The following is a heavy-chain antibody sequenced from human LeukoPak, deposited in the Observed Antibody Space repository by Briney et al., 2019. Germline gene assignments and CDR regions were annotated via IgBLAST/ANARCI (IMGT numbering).Heavy chain of an antibody. CDR2: INHSGST. CDR3: ARGRFGDDAFDI. V-gene: IGHV4-34*01. J-gene: IGHJ3*02. D-gene: IGHD3-10*01. CDR1: GVSFSGYY. Sequence: SETLSLTCAVYGVSFSGYYWSWIRQPPGKGLEWIGEINHSGSTNYNPSLKSRVTISVDTSKNQFSLKLSSVTAADTAVYYCARGRFGDDAFDIWGQGTMVTVSS.